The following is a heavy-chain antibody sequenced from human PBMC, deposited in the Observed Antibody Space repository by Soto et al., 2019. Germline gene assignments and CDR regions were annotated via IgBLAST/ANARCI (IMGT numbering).Heavy chain of an antibody. J-gene: IGHJ6*02. CDR3: ARGGYDFWCGYHYYYYGMDV. CDR2: ISYDGSNK. CDR1: GFTFSSYA. D-gene: IGHD3-3*01. Sequence: PGGSLRLSCAASGFTFSSYAMHWVRQAPGKGLEWVAVISYDGSNKYYADCVKGRFTISRDNSKKTLYLQMNSLRAEDTAVYYCARGGYDFWCGYHYYYYGMDVWGQGTTFTVSS. V-gene: IGHV3-30-3*01.